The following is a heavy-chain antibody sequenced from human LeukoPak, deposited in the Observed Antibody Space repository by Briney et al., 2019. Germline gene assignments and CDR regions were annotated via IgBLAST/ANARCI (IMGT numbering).Heavy chain of an antibody. V-gene: IGHV4-59*01. CDR1: GGSISSYY. D-gene: IGHD2-2*01. CDR3: ARRYCSSISCHLDH. Sequence: SETLSLTCTVSGGSISSYYWSWIRQPPGKGLEWIGCISYSGTTNYNPSLKSRVTMSVDTSKNQFSLKLRFVTAADTAVYFCARRYCSSISCHLDHWGQGTLVTVSS. CDR2: ISYSGTT. J-gene: IGHJ4*02.